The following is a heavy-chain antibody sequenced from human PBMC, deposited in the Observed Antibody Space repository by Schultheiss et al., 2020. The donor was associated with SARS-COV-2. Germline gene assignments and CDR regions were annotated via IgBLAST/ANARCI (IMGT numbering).Heavy chain of an antibody. D-gene: IGHD4-17*01. CDR1: GGSISSSSYY. J-gene: IGHJ4*02. CDR2: IYYSGST. Sequence: SETLSLICTVSGGSISSSSYYWGWIRQPPGKGLEWIGSIYYSGSTYYNPSLKSRVTISVDTSKNQFSLKLSSVTAADTAVYYCARHSFEYDYGDLAFDYWGQGTLVTVSS. V-gene: IGHV4-39*01. CDR3: ARHSFEYDYGDLAFDY.